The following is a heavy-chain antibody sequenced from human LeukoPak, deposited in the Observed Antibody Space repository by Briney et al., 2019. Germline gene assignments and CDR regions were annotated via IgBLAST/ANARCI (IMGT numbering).Heavy chain of an antibody. D-gene: IGHD3-10*01. CDR3: ASKGSGDHYYYYGMDV. CDR2: IWYDGSNK. Sequence: GGSLRLSCAASGFTFSSYGMHWVRQAPGKGLKWVAVIWYDGSNKYYADSVKGRFTISRDNSKNTLYLQMNSLRAEDTAVYYCASKGSGDHYYYYGMDVWGQGTTVTVSS. V-gene: IGHV3-33*01. J-gene: IGHJ6*02. CDR1: GFTFSSYG.